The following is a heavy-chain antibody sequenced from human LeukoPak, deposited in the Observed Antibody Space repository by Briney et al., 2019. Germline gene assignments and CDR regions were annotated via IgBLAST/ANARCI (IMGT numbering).Heavy chain of an antibody. Sequence: PSQTLSLTCSVSGGSISSDSYYWHWIRQPAGKGLEWIGRIYTSGSTNYNPSLKSRVTISVDTSKSQFSLKLSSVTAADTAVYYCARGGIYYYDSSGSGPYYFDYWGQGTLVTVSS. CDR1: GGSISSDSYY. D-gene: IGHD3-22*01. V-gene: IGHV4-61*02. J-gene: IGHJ4*02. CDR3: ARGGIYYYDSSGSGPYYFDY. CDR2: IYTSGST.